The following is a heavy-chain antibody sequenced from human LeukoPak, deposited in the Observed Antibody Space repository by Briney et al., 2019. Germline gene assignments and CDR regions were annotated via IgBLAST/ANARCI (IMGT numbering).Heavy chain of an antibody. CDR2: IRYDGSNK. Sequence: GGSLRLSCAASGFTFSSYGMHWVRQAPGKGLEWVAFIRYDGSNKYYADSVKGRFTISRDNSKNTLYLQMNSLRAEDTAVYYCARGRGIAVAGTFDYWGQGTLVTVSS. J-gene: IGHJ4*02. D-gene: IGHD6-19*01. CDR1: GFTFSSYG. CDR3: ARGRGIAVAGTFDY. V-gene: IGHV3-30*02.